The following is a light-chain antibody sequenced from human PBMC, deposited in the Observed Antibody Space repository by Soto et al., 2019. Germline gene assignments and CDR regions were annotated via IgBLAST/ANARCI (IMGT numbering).Light chain of an antibody. V-gene: IGKV3-20*01. CDR1: QSVSPSS. CDR2: GAS. J-gene: IGKJ4*02. Sequence: EIPLTQCPSTLSLSQGERATLSCRVRQSVSPSSLAWYQQRPGQSPRLLIYGASSRATGIPDRISGRGSGANFTLFITMLEPEDFAVGYFQKFAGKFGGGTKVDIK. CDR3: QKFAGK.